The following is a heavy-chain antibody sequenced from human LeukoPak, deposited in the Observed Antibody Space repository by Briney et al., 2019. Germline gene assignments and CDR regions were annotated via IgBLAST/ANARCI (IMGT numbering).Heavy chain of an antibody. J-gene: IGHJ4*02. Sequence: GGSLRLSCAASGFTVSSNYMSWVRQAPGKGLEWVSVIYSGGSTYYADSVKGRFTISRDNSKNTLYLQMNRLRAEDTAVYYCAREVRDSSLSRRLDYWGQGTLVTVSS. D-gene: IGHD5-18*01. V-gene: IGHV3-53*01. CDR1: GFTVSSNY. CDR3: AREVRDSSLSRRLDY. CDR2: IYSGGST.